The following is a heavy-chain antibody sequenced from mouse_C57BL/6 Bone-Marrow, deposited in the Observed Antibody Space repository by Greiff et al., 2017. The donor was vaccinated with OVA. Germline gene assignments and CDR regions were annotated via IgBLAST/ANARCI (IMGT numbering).Heavy chain of an antibody. CDR3: ARPGIRQGDY. V-gene: IGHV1-85*01. Sequence: VKLVESGPELVKPGASVKLSCKASGYTFTSYDINWVKQRPGQGLEWIGWIYPRDGSTKYNEKFKGKATLTVDTSSSTAYMELHSLTSEDSAVYFCARPGIRQGDYWGQGTTPTVSS. CDR1: GYTFTSYD. J-gene: IGHJ2*01. CDR2: IYPRDGST. D-gene: IGHD2-12*01.